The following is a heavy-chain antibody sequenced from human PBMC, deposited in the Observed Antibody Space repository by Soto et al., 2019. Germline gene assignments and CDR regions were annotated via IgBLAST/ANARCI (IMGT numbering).Heavy chain of an antibody. CDR2: IYHSGST. CDR1: GGSISSGDYS. V-gene: IGHV4-30-2*01. D-gene: IGHD2-15*01. J-gene: IGHJ5*02. Sequence: PSETLSLTCAVSGGSISSGDYSWSWIRQPPGKGLEWIGYIYHSGSTYYNPSLKSRLTISVDRSKNQFSLKLSSVTTADTAVYYCARGRVVVVVAATRYWFDPWGQGTLVTV. CDR3: ARGRVVVVVAATRYWFDP.